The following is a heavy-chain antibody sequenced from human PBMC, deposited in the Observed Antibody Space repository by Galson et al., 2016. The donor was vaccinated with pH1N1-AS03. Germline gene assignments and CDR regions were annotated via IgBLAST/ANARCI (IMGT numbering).Heavy chain of an antibody. D-gene: IGHD6-13*01. J-gene: IGHJ3*01. Sequence: SVKVSCKASGYIFTGYYMHLLRQAPGQGLEWMAWINTDSGGTDYAQKFQGRVTMTRNASISTTYMELSSLRSDDTAVYYCVRGSPHSSSTNYAFEFWGRGTMVTVSS. CDR3: VRGSPHSSSTNYAFEF. V-gene: IGHV1-2*02. CDR1: GYIFTGYY. CDR2: INTDSGGT.